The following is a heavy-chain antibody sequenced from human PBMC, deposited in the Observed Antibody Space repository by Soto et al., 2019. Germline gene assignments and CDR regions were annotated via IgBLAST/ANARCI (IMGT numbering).Heavy chain of an antibody. J-gene: IGHJ2*01. CDR2: IYIDGNT. Sequence: EVQLVESGGGLVQPGGSLRLSCAASGFTVSSSYMGWVRQAPGKGLEWVSSIYIDGNTYYADSVRGRFTISTDNSKDTLYLQMNSLRVDDTAMYYCARHVGFYWYFDLWGRGTLVTVSS. CDR1: GFTVSSSY. CDR3: ARHVGFYWYFDL. D-gene: IGHD1-26*01. V-gene: IGHV3-66*04.